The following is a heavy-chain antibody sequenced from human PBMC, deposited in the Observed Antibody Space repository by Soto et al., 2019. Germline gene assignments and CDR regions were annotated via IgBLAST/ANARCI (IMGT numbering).Heavy chain of an antibody. V-gene: IGHV1-24*01. Sequence: QVQLVQSGAEVKKPGASVKVSCKVSGYTLTELSKHWVRQAPGKGLEWMGGFDPEDGETIYAQKFQGRVTMTEDTSTDTAYMELSSLRSEDTAVYYCATDPLRVVAENDAEYFQHWGQGTLVTVSS. CDR1: GYTLTELS. CDR2: FDPEDGET. CDR3: ATDPLRVVAENDAEYFQH. J-gene: IGHJ1*01. D-gene: IGHD2-15*01.